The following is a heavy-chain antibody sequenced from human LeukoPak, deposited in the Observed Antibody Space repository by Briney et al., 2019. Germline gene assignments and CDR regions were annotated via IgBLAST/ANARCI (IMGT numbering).Heavy chain of an antibody. CDR1: GGSISSSSYY. D-gene: IGHD6-13*01. CDR2: IYYSGST. CDR3: ARLSSSWKRNSDY. Sequence: SETLSLTCTVSGGSISSSSYYWGWIRQPPGKGLEWIGSIYYSGSTYYNPSLKSRVTISVDTSENQFSLKLSSVTAADAAVYYSARLSSSWKRNSDYWGQGTLVTVSS. J-gene: IGHJ4*02. V-gene: IGHV4-39*07.